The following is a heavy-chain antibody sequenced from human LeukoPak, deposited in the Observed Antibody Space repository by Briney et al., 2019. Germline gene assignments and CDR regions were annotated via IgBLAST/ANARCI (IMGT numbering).Heavy chain of an antibody. Sequence: SETLSLTCTVSGGSISSSSYYWGWIRQPPGKGLEWIGEINHSGSTNYNPSLKSRVTISVDTSKNQFSLKLSSVTAADTAVYYCARGFRLRYFDWLHNHDAFDIWGQGTMVTVSS. CDR3: ARGFRLRYFDWLHNHDAFDI. CDR1: GGSISSSSYY. D-gene: IGHD3-9*01. CDR2: INHSGST. V-gene: IGHV4-39*07. J-gene: IGHJ3*02.